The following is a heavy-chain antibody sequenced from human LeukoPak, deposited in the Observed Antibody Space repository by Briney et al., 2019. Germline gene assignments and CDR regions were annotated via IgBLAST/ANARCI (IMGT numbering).Heavy chain of an antibody. CDR3: ARAGNSGSGSYYSLLY. CDR1: GFTFSSYA. J-gene: IGHJ4*02. CDR2: IKQDASEK. D-gene: IGHD3-10*01. V-gene: IGHV3-7*01. Sequence: GGSLRLSCAASGFTFSSYAMSWVRQAPGKGLEWVANIKQDASEKYYVDSVKGRFTISRDNAKDSLYLQMNSLRAEDTAVYYCARAGNSGSGSYYSLLYWGQGTLVTVSS.